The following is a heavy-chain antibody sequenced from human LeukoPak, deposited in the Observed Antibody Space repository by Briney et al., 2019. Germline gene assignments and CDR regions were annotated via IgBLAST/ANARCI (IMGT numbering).Heavy chain of an antibody. CDR3: ARDRSYYYDGSGLWSFDP. D-gene: IGHD3-22*01. V-gene: IGHV1-69*05. CDR1: GGTFSSYA. CDR2: IIPMFGTA. J-gene: IGHJ5*02. Sequence: ASVKVSCKASGGTFSSYAISWERQAPGQRLEWMGGIIPMFGTANYAQKFQGRVTITTDESTSTAYMELSSLRSEDTAVYYCARDRSYYYDGSGLWSFDPWGQGTLVTVSS.